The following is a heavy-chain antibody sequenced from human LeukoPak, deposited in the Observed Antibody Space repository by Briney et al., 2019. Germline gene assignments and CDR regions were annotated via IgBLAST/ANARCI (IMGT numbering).Heavy chain of an antibody. CDR1: GGTFSSYA. D-gene: IGHD2-8*01. CDR2: MNPNSGNT. V-gene: IGHV1-8*03. CDR3: ARAMLSAGPAWYFDY. J-gene: IGHJ4*02. Sequence: ASVKVSCKASGGTFSSYAINWVRQATGQGLEWMGWMNPNSGNTGYAQKFQGRVTITRNTSISTAYMELSSLRSEDTAVYYCARAMLSAGPAWYFDYWGQGTLVTVSS.